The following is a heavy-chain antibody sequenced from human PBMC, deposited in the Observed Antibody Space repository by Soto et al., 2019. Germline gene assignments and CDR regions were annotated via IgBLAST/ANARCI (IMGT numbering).Heavy chain of an antibody. CDR1: GFTFSSYS. Sequence: GGSLRLSCAASGFTFSSYSMNWVRQAPGKGLEWVSSISSSSSYIYYADSVKGRFTISRDNAKNSLYLQMNSLRAEDTAVYYCARDAVFGYSSSSPWFDPWGQGTLVTVSS. CDR2: ISSSSSYI. D-gene: IGHD6-6*01. V-gene: IGHV3-21*01. J-gene: IGHJ5*02. CDR3: ARDAVFGYSSSSPWFDP.